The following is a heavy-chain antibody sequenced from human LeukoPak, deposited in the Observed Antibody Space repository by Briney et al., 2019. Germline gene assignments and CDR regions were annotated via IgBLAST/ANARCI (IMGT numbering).Heavy chain of an antibody. CDR3: ARDHTSGYYSWFDP. CDR2: IYTSGST. D-gene: IGHD3-22*01. Sequence: SETLSLTRTVSGGSISSYYWSWIRQPAGKGLEWIGRIYTSGSTNYNPSLKSRVTMSVDTSKNQFSLKLSSVTAADTAVYYCARDHTSGYYSWFDPWGQGTLVTVSS. J-gene: IGHJ5*02. V-gene: IGHV4-4*07. CDR1: GGSISSYY.